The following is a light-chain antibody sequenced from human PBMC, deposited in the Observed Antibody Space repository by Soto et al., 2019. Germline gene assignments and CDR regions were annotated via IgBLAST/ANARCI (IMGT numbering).Light chain of an antibody. CDR3: SSCKSSSIYNYV. CDR2: DVS. CDR1: SSDVGGYNY. Sequence: QSVLTQPASVSGSPGQSITISCTGTSSDVGGYNYVSWYQQHPGKAPKLMIYDVSNRPSGVSNRFSGSKSGNTASLTISGLQAEDEADYYSSSCKSSSIYNYVFRTGTKVTVL. V-gene: IGLV2-14*01. J-gene: IGLJ1*01.